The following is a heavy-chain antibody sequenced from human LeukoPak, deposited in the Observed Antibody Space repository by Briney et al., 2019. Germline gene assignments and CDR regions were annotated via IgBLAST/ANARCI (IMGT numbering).Heavy chain of an antibody. D-gene: IGHD2-2*01. CDR1: DGSISSYY. V-gene: IGHV4-59*01. Sequence: PSETLSLTCTVSDGSISSYYWSWIRQPPGKGLEWIGYIYYSGSTNYNPSLKSRVTISVDTSKNQFSLKLSSVTAADTAVYYCARAGRYCSSTSCKRFDPWGQGTLVTVSS. J-gene: IGHJ5*02. CDR3: ARAGRYCSSTSCKRFDP. CDR2: IYYSGST.